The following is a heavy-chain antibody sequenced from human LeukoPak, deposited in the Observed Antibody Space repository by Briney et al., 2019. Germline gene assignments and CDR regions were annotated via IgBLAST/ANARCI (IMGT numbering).Heavy chain of an antibody. J-gene: IGHJ4*02. Sequence: PSETLSLTCAVYGGSFSGYYWSWIRQPPGKGLEWIEEINHSGSTNYNPSLKSRVTISVDTSKNQFSLKLSSVTAADTAVYYCARGEMATITPFDYWGQGTLVTVSS. CDR1: GGSFSGYY. V-gene: IGHV4-34*01. CDR3: ARGEMATITPFDY. D-gene: IGHD5-24*01. CDR2: INHSGST.